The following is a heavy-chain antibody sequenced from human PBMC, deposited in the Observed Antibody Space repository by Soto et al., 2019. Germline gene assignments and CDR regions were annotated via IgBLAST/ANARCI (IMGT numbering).Heavy chain of an antibody. D-gene: IGHD1-26*01. Sequence: QVQLVQSGAEEKKPGASVKVSCKASGYTFTSYAMHWVRQAPGQRLEWMGWINADNGNTRYSQNFQGRVTITRDTSATTAYMELSSLRSEDTAVYYCARGWDHAYWGQGTLVTVSS. CDR2: INADNGNT. J-gene: IGHJ4*02. V-gene: IGHV1-3*05. CDR3: ARGWDHAY. CDR1: GYTFTSYA.